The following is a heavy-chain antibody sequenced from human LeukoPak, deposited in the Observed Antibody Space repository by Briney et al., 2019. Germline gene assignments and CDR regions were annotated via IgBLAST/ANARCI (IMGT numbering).Heavy chain of an antibody. V-gene: IGHV3-23*01. CDR2: ISGSGGST. CDR1: GFTFSSYA. Sequence: PGGSLRLSCAASGFTFSSYAMSRVRQAPGKGLEWVSAISGSGGSTYYADSVKGRFTISRDNSKNTLYLQMNSLRAEDTAVYYCAKDRRRYFDWFRRGPDAFDIWGQGTMVTVSS. J-gene: IGHJ3*02. D-gene: IGHD3-9*01. CDR3: AKDRRRYFDWFRRGPDAFDI.